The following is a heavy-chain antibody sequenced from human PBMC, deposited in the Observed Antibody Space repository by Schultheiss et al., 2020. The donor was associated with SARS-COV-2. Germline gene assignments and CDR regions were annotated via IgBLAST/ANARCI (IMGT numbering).Heavy chain of an antibody. CDR3: ASDGPYSSSSFYFDY. V-gene: IGHV3-7*03. Sequence: GGSLRLSCAASGFTFSSYSMHWVRQAPGKGLEWVANIKQDGSEKYYVDSVKGRFTISRDNAKNTLYLQMNSLRAEDTAVYYCASDGPYSSSSFYFDYWGQGTLVTVSS. D-gene: IGHD6-6*01. CDR2: IKQDGSEK. J-gene: IGHJ4*02. CDR1: GFTFSSYS.